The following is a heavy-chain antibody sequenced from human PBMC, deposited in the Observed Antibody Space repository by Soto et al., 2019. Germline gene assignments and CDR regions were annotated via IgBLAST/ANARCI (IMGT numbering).Heavy chain of an antibody. D-gene: IGHD3-9*01. CDR3: ASYYDILTGYPQPFDY. CDR2: INHSGST. V-gene: IGHV4-34*01. J-gene: IGHJ4*02. Sequence: SETLSLTCAVYGGSFSGYSWSWIRQPPGKGLEWIGEINHSGSTNYNPSLKSRVTISVDTSKNQFSLKLSSVTAADTAVYYCASYYDILTGYPQPFDYWGQGTLVTVSS. CDR1: GGSFSGYS.